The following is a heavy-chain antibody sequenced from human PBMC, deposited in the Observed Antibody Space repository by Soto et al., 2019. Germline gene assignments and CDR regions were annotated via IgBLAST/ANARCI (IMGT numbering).Heavy chain of an antibody. J-gene: IGHJ4*02. Sequence: EVQLAESGGGLVQPGGSLRLSCAASGFSVGSYDMNWVRQAPGKGLEWVSFISSSAGAKHYAYSVKGRFTISRDIAKNLLFLQMNRLRAEDTAVYYCARGIFDSGGLSGVAYWGQGTLVTVSS. CDR1: GFSVGSYD. CDR3: ARGIFDSGGLSGVAY. D-gene: IGHD4-17*01. V-gene: IGHV3-48*03. CDR2: ISSSAGAK.